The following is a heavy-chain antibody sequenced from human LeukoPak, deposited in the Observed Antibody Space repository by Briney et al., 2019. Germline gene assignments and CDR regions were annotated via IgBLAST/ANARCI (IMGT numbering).Heavy chain of an antibody. J-gene: IGHJ4*02. V-gene: IGHV4-59*01. CDR3: ARDPSGYFNY. D-gene: IGHD3-22*01. CDR1: GGSISSYY. CDR2: IYYSGSA. Sequence: SETLSLTCTVSGGSISSYYWSWIRQPPGKGLEWIGYIYYSGSANYNPSLKSRVTISVDTSMNQFSLNLSSVTAADTAVYYCARDPSGYFNYWGQGTLATVSS.